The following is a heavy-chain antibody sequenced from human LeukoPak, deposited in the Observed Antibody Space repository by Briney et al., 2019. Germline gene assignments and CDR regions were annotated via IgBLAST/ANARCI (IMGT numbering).Heavy chain of an antibody. CDR1: GFTFSSYA. Sequence: GGSLRLSCAASGFTFSSYAMSWVRQAPGKGLEWVSVISGGGGSTYYAGSVKGRFTIFRANSKNTLYLQMNSLRAEDTAVYYCVRDDDRPDNGLDYWGQGTLVTVSS. V-gene: IGHV3-23*01. D-gene: IGHD3-22*01. J-gene: IGHJ4*02. CDR2: ISGGGGST. CDR3: VRDDDRPDNGLDY.